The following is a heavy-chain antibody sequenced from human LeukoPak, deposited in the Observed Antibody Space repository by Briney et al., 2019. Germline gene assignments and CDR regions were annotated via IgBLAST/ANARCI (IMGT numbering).Heavy chain of an antibody. V-gene: IGHV4-39*01. Sequence: PSETLSLTCTVSGGSISSSSYYWGWIRQPPGKGLEWIGSIYYSGSTYYNPSLKSRVTISVDTSKNQFSLKLSSVTAADTAVYYCARRGRQGSYGFTGLNYWGQGTLVTVSS. CDR3: ARRGRQGSYGFTGLNY. D-gene: IGHD1-26*01. CDR1: GGSISSSSYY. J-gene: IGHJ4*02. CDR2: IYYSGST.